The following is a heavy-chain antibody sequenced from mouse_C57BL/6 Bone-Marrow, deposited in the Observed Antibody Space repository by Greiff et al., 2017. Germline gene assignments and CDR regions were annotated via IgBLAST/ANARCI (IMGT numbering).Heavy chain of an antibody. V-gene: IGHV1-54*01. CDR3: ARDGVVAYYYAMDY. CDR2: INPGSGGT. D-gene: IGHD1-1*01. CDR1: GYAFTNYL. J-gene: IGHJ4*01. Sequence: QVQLKQSGAELVRPGTSVKVSCKASGYAFTNYLIEWVKQRPGQGLEWIGVINPGSGGTNYNEKFKGKATLTADKSSSTAYMQLSSLTSEDSAVYFCARDGVVAYYYAMDYWGQGTSVTVSS.